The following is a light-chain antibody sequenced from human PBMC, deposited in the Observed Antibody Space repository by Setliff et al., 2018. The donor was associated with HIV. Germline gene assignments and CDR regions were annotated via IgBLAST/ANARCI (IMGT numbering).Light chain of an antibody. V-gene: IGKV3-20*01. CDR1: QSVTSTY. CDR3: QQYGNSQWT. J-gene: IGKJ1*01. Sequence: EIVLTQSPGTLSLSPGESAFLSCRASQSVTSTYLTWYQQKPGQAPRLLIHSASIRATGIPDRFSGSGSGTDFTLTISRLEPEDFAVYYCQQYGNSQWTFGQGTKVDIK. CDR2: SAS.